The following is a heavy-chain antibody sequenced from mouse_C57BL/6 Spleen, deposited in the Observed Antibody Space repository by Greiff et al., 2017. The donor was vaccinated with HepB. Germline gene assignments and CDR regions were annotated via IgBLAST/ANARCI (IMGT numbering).Heavy chain of an antibody. CDR3: ARSIYDGNYEGAMDY. Sequence: EVKLMESGAELVKPGASVKLSCTASGFNIKDYYMHWVKQRTEQGLEWIGRIDPEDGETKYAPKFQGKATITADTSSNTAYLQLSSLTSEDTAVYYCARSIYDGNYEGAMDYWGQGTSVTVSS. CDR2: IDPEDGET. D-gene: IGHD2-1*01. V-gene: IGHV14-2*01. J-gene: IGHJ4*01. CDR1: GFNIKDYY.